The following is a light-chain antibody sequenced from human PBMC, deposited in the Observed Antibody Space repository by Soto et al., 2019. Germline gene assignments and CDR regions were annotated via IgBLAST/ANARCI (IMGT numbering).Light chain of an antibody. CDR2: GAS. CDR3: HQYNNWPPTWT. J-gene: IGKJ1*01. CDR1: QSIGSN. Sequence: EIVMTQSPATLSVSPGERATLSCRASQSIGSNLAWYQQKPGQAPRLLIHGASTRATGIPARFSGSGSGTQFTLTISSLQSEDFAVYSCHQYNNWPPTWTFGQGTRGDIK. V-gene: IGKV3-15*01.